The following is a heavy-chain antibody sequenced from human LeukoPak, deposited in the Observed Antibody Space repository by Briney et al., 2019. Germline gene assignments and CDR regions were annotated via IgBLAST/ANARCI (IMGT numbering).Heavy chain of an antibody. CDR3: ARDHRSSWFGELSYWYFDL. V-gene: IGHV4-4*07. CDR1: GGSISSYY. Sequence: PSETLSLTCTVSGGSISSYYWSWIRQPAGKGLEWIGRIYTSGSTNYNPSLKSRVTMSVDTSKNQFSLKPSSVTAADTAVYYCARDHRSSWFGELSYWYFDLWGRGTLVTVSS. J-gene: IGHJ2*01. D-gene: IGHD3-10*01. CDR2: IYTSGST.